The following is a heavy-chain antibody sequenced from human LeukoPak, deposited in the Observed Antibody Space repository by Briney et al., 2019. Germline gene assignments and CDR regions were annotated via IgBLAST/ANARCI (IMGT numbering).Heavy chain of an antibody. V-gene: IGHV1-2*02. CDR1: GYTFTGYY. CDR3: ARSGRITMIVVVTPFDY. CDR2: INPNSGGT. D-gene: IGHD3-22*01. Sequence: GASVKVSCKASGYTFTGYYMHWVRQAPGQGLEWMGWINPNSGGTNYAQKFQGRVTMTRDTSISTAYMELSRLRSDDTAVYYCARSGRITMIVVVTPFDYWGQGTLVTVSS. J-gene: IGHJ4*02.